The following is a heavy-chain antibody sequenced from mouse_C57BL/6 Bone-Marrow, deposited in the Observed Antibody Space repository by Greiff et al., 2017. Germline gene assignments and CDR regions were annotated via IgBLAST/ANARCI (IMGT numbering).Heavy chain of an antibody. CDR3: ARLRYDYDGAY. V-gene: IGHV1-81*01. Sequence: QVQLQQSGAELARPGASVKLSCKASGYTFTSYGISWVKQRTGQGLEWIGEIYPRSGNTYYNEKFKGKATLTAEKSSSTAYMELRSLTSEDTAVYFCARLRYDYDGAYWGQGTLVTVSA. J-gene: IGHJ3*01. CDR2: IYPRSGNT. D-gene: IGHD2-4*01. CDR1: GYTFTSYG.